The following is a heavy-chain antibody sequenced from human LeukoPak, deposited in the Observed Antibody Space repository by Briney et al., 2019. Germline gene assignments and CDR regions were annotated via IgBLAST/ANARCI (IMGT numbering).Heavy chain of an antibody. J-gene: IGHJ3*02. CDR3: NYYGSGSYYRGVLDAFDI. CDR2: IYNNGRT. V-gene: IGHV4-30-4*01. Sequence: SETLSLTCTVSGSSISSGDYYWSWIRQPPGKGLEWIGYIYNNGRTYYNPSLKSRVTISVDTSKNQFSLKLSSVTAADTAVYYCNYYGSGSYYRGVLDAFDIWGQGTMVTVSS. CDR1: GSSISSGDYY. D-gene: IGHD3-10*01.